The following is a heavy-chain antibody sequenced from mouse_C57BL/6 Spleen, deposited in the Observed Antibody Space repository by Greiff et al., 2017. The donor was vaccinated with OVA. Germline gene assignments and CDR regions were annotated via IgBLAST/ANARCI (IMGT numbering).Heavy chain of an antibody. V-gene: IGHV1-69*01. CDR3: ARRDYYGSSDY. J-gene: IGHJ2*01. Sequence: QVQLQQSGAELVMPGASVKLSCKASGYTFTSYWMHWVKQRPGQGLEWIGEIDPSDSYTNYNQKFKGKSTLTVDKSSSTAYMQLSSLTSEDSAVYYCARRDYYGSSDYWGQGTTLTVSS. CDR1: GYTFTSYW. CDR2: IDPSDSYT. D-gene: IGHD1-1*01.